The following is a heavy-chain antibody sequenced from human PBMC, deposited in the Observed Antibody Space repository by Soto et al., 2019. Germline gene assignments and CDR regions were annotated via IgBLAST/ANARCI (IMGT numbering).Heavy chain of an antibody. Sequence: LRLSCAASGFTFSSYAMIWVRQAPGKGLEWVSAISGSGGSTYYADSVKGRFTISRDNSKNTLYLQMNSLRAEDTAVYYCARGELLGGGYYYYYYGMDVWGQGTTVTVSS. D-gene: IGHD1-26*01. CDR3: ARGELLGGGYYYYYYGMDV. J-gene: IGHJ6*02. V-gene: IGHV3-23*01. CDR2: ISGSGGST. CDR1: GFTFSSYA.